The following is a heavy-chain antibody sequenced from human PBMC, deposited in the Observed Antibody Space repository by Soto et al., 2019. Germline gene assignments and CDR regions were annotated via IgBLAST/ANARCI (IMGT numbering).Heavy chain of an antibody. Sequence: GGSLRLSCAASRFTVSSNYMSWVRQAPGKGLEWVSVIYSGGSTYYADSVKGRFTISRDNSKNTLYLQMNSLRAEDTAVYYCARGAWYAWSYYFDYWGQGTLVTVSS. CDR2: IYSGGST. J-gene: IGHJ4*02. D-gene: IGHD2-2*01. V-gene: IGHV3-53*01. CDR3: ARGAWYAWSYYFDY. CDR1: RFTVSSNY.